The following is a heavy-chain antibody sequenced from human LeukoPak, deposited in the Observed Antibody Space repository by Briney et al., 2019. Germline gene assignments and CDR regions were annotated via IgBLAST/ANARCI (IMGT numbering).Heavy chain of an antibody. J-gene: IGHJ4*02. CDR2: INSDGRRT. Sequence: PGGSLRLSCAASGFTFSSYCMHWVRQAPGKGLVWVSNINSDGRRTSYADSVKGRFTISRDNAKNTLYLQMNSLRAEDTAVYYCARESMELVRFDFWGQGTLVTVSS. V-gene: IGHV3-74*01. CDR3: ARESMELVRFDF. D-gene: IGHD6-13*01. CDR1: GFTFSSYC.